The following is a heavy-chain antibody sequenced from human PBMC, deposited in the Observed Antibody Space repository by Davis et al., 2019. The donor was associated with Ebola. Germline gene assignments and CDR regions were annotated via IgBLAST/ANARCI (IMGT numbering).Heavy chain of an antibody. D-gene: IGHD1-7*01. Sequence: PGGSLRLSCAASGFTFSSYAMHWVRQAPGKGLEWVAVISYDGSNKYYADSVKGRFTISRDNAKNSLYLQMNSLRAEDTAVYYCASATWNYGFFDYWGQGTLVTVSS. CDR2: ISYDGSNK. V-gene: IGHV3-30-3*01. CDR1: GFTFSSYA. CDR3: ASATWNYGFFDY. J-gene: IGHJ4*02.